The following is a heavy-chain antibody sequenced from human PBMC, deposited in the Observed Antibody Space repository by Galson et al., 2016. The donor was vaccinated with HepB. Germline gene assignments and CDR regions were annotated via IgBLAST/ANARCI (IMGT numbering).Heavy chain of an antibody. CDR2: INGYNGNT. V-gene: IGHV1-18*01. J-gene: IGHJ4*02. Sequence: SVKVSCKASGYTFTSFGISWVRQAPGQGPEWMGWINGYNGNTHYAHELQGRVTVTTDTSTSTAYMELRSLRSDDTAVYYCARDIDYVVDYWGQGTLVTVSS. CDR1: GYTFTSFG. CDR3: ARDIDYVVDY. D-gene: IGHD4-17*01.